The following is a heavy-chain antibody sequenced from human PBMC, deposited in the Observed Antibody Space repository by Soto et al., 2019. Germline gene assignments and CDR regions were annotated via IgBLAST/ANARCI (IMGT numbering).Heavy chain of an antibody. V-gene: IGHV1-69*12. CDR3: ARWGSTYSSSWYYFDY. J-gene: IGHJ4*02. Sequence: QVQLVQSGAEVKKPGSSVKVSCKASGGTFSSYAISWVRQAPGQGLEWMGGIIPIFGTANYAQKFQGRVTITADESTGTAYMERSSLRSEDTAVYYCARWGSTYSSSWYYFDYWGQGTLVTVSS. CDR2: IIPIFGTA. D-gene: IGHD6-13*01. CDR1: GGTFSSYA.